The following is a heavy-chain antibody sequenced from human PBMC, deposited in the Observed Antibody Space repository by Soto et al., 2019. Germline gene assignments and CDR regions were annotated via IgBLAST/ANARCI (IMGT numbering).Heavy chain of an antibody. CDR2: ISAYNGNT. V-gene: IGHV1-18*01. CDR3: ARDGFGSGSYSVPHDY. J-gene: IGHJ4*02. Sequence: GASVKVSCKASGYTFTSYGISWVRQAPGQGLEWMGWISAYNGNTNYAQKLQGRVTMTTDTSTSTAYMELRSLRSDDTAVYYCARDGFGSGSYSVPHDYWGQGTLVTVPQ. D-gene: IGHD3-10*01. CDR1: GYTFTSYG.